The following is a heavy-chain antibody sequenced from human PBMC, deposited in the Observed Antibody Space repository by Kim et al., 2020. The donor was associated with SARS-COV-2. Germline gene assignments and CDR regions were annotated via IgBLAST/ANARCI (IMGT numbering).Heavy chain of an antibody. CDR3: ARAPHSGYDAPFDY. CDR2: ISYDGSNK. V-gene: IGHV3-30-3*01. J-gene: IGHJ4*02. CDR1: GFTFSSYA. D-gene: IGHD5-12*01. Sequence: GGSLRLSCAASGFTFSSYAMHCVRQAPGKGLEWVAVISYDGSNKYYADSVKGRFTISRDNSKNTLYLQMNSLRAEDTAVYYCARAPHSGYDAPFDYWGQGTLVTVSS.